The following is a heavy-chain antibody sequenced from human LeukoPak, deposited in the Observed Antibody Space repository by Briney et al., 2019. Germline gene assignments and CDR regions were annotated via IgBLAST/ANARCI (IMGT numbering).Heavy chain of an antibody. CDR1: GYTFTSYD. CDR2: MNPSSGNT. J-gene: IGHJ6*03. D-gene: IGHD2-2*01. V-gene: IGHV1-8*01. Sequence: ASVKVSCKASGYTFTSYDINWVRQATGQGLEWMGWMNPSSGNTGYAQKFQGRVTMTRNTSISTAYMELSSLRSEDTAVYFCARESLDTSWPFYYYYYMDVWGEGTTVTVSS. CDR3: ARESLDTSWPFYYYYYMDV.